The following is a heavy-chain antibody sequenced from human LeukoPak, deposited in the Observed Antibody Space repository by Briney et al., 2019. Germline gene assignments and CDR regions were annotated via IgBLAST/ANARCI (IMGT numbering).Heavy chain of an antibody. CDR2: MWYDGINK. V-gene: IGHV3-33*01. Sequence: PGGSLRLSCAASGFTFSSYVIHWVRQAPGKGLEWVAVMWYDGINKYYADSVKGRFTISRDNSKNTLYLQMNSLRAEDTALYYCARELSPVVKYYFEYWGQGTLVTVSP. CDR1: GFTFSSYV. D-gene: IGHD3-22*01. J-gene: IGHJ4*02. CDR3: ARELSPVVKYYFEY.